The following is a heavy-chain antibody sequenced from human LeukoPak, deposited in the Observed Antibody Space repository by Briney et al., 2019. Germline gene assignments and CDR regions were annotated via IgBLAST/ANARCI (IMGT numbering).Heavy chain of an antibody. D-gene: IGHD4-17*01. CDR2: ISESGSAT. CDR1: GFTFSNYA. CDR3: ASGDYAD. Sequence: GGSLRLSCAASGFTFSNYAMTWVRQAPGKGLEWVSTISESGSATYDADSVKGRLTISRDNSKNTLFLQMNSLRAEDTAVYYCASGDYADWGQGTLVTVSS. J-gene: IGHJ4*02. V-gene: IGHV3-23*01.